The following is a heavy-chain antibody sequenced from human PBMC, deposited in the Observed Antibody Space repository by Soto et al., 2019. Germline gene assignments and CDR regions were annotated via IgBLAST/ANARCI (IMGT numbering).Heavy chain of an antibody. J-gene: IGHJ4*02. CDR1: GGSISSYY. D-gene: IGHD5-12*01. V-gene: IGHV4-4*07. CDR3: ARVILKRDRDGYNLYYFDY. CDR2: IYTSGST. Sequence: LSLTCTVSGGSISSYYWSWIRQPAGKGLEWIGRIYTSGSTNYNPSLKSRVTMSVDTSKNQFSLKLSSVTAADTAVYYCARVILKRDRDGYNLYYFDYWGQGTLVTVSS.